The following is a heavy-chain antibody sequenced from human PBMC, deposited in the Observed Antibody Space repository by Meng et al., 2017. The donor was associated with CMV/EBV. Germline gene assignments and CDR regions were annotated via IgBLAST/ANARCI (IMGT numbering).Heavy chain of an antibody. CDR1: VSGDA. J-gene: IGHJ4*02. D-gene: IGHD6-19*01. Sequence: VSGDAISWVRQAPGIGQERGTGIGGSGGSTYYAGTDNSPSTICRDNFKNALSLKKFSLRVEDVAVSYCAIPEGERWLGPFDYWGQGTLVTVSS. V-gene: IGHV3-23*01. CDR3: AIPEGERWLGPFDY. CDR2: IGGSGGST.